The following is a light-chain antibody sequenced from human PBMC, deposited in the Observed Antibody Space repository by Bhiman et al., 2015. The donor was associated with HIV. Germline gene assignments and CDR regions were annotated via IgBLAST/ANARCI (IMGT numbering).Light chain of an antibody. Sequence: QSALTQPASVSGSPGQSINISCTGTSRDVGGYNYVAWYQQHPGKVPKVMIYDVSNRPSGVSNRFSGSKSGDTASLTISELQAEDEADYYCSSYASSGPSHVIFGGGTKLTVL. CDR2: DVS. J-gene: IGLJ2*01. CDR1: SRDVGGYNY. CDR3: SSYASSGPSHVI. V-gene: IGLV2-14*03.